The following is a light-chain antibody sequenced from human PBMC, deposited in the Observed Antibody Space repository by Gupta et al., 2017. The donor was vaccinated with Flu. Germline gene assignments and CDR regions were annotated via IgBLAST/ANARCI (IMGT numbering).Light chain of an antibody. CDR3: VLFLGRGIGWV. J-gene: IGLJ3*02. CDR1: SGSVSTSYY. V-gene: IGLV8-61*01. Sequence: QTVVTQEPSFSVSPGGTVTLTCGLTSGSVSTSYYPSWHQQTPGQTPRTLIYSTNIRSSGVPDRFSGSILGNKAALTITGAQADDESDYYCVLFLGRGIGWVFGGGTKLTVL. CDR2: STN.